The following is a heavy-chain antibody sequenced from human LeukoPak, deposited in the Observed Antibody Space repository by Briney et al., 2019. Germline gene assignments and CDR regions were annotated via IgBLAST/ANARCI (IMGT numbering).Heavy chain of an antibody. Sequence: RTGGSLRLSCAASGFTVSTNYMSWVRQAPGKGLEWVSVIYSGGNIYYIDSVKGRFTISRDTSKNTLYLQMNSLRAEDTAVYFCASRHCSGGGCYFAGADPFDYWGQGTLVTVSS. J-gene: IGHJ4*02. CDR3: ASRHCSGGGCYFAGADPFDY. CDR2: IYSGGNI. V-gene: IGHV3-53*01. D-gene: IGHD2-15*01. CDR1: GFTVSTNY.